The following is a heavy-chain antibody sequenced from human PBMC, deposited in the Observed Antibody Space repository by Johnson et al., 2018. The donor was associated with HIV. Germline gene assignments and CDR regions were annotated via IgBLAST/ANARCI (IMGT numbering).Heavy chain of an antibody. Sequence: QVQLVESGGGVVQPGRSLRLSCVASGFTISNYGMHWVRQAPGKGLEWVAVMWYDGSNKYYVDFVKGRFTISRDNSKNTLYLQMNSLRVEDTAVVYCARSKVDTVVGVRATGAFDIWGQGTVVTVSS. CDR2: MWYDGSNK. J-gene: IGHJ3*02. CDR1: GFTISNYG. CDR3: ARSKVDTVVGVRATGAFDI. V-gene: IGHV3-33*01. D-gene: IGHD2-2*03.